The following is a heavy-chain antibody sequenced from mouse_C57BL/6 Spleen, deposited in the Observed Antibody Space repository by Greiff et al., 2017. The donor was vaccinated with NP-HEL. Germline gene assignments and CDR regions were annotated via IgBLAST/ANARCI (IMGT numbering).Heavy chain of an antibody. Sequence: EVQLVESGPELVKPGDSVKISCKASGYSFTGYFMNWVMQSHGKSLEWIGRINPYNGDTFYNQKFKGKATLTVDKSSSTAHMELRSLTSEDSAVYYCAREGITTVVATDWYFDVWGTGTTVTVSS. D-gene: IGHD1-1*01. CDR3: AREGITTVVATDWYFDV. V-gene: IGHV1-20*01. J-gene: IGHJ1*03. CDR1: GYSFTGYF. CDR2: INPYNGDT.